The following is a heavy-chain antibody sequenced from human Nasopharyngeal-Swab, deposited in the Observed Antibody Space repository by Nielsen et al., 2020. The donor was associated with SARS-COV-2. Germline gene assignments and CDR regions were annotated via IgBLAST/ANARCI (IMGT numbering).Heavy chain of an antibody. Sequence: ASVKVSCKASGYTFTSYGISWVRRAPGQGLEWMGWISAYNGNTNYAQKLQGRVTMTTDTSTSTAYMELRSLRSDDTAVYYCARAIWLAMALYGMDVWGQGTTVTVSS. V-gene: IGHV1-18*01. CDR3: ARAIWLAMALYGMDV. J-gene: IGHJ6*02. D-gene: IGHD5-18*01. CDR2: ISAYNGNT. CDR1: GYTFTSYG.